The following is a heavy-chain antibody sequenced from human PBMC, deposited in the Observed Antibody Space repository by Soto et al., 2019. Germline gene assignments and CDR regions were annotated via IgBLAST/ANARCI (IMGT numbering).Heavy chain of an antibody. D-gene: IGHD3-3*01. CDR2: IVVGSGNT. CDR3: AADGFWSGSLHYYFDY. Sequence: QMQLVQSGPEVKKPGTSVKVSCKASGFTFTSSAVQWVRQARGQRLEWIGWIVVGSGNTNYAQKFQERVTITRDVATSTAYMELSSLRSEDTAVYYCAADGFWSGSLHYYFDYWGQGTLVTVSS. CDR1: GFTFTSSA. V-gene: IGHV1-58*01. J-gene: IGHJ4*02.